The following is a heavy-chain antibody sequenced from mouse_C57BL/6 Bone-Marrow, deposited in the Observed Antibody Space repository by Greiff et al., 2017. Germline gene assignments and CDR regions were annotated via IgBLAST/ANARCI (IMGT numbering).Heavy chain of an antibody. CDR1: GYSFTSCSY. J-gene: IGHJ1*03. CDR3: ARDWDYGSSPYWYCDV. CDR2: LSYGGSN. D-gene: IGHD1-1*01. Sequence: EVQLQQSGPGLVKPSPSLSLTCSVSGYSFTSCSYCNWNRQSPGNKLELMGFLSYGGSNNYNPSLKNPITITRDTSTNPFFLKLNSVTTEDTATYYCARDWDYGSSPYWYCDVWGTGTTVTVSS. V-gene: IGHV3-6*01.